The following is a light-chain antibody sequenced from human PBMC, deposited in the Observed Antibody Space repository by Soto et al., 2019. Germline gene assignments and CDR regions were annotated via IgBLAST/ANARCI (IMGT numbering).Light chain of an antibody. Sequence: DIQMTQSPSSLSASVGERVTITCRASQSIDSYLNWYQQKPGKAPKLLIYTASSLQSGVPSRFSGSGFGTDFTLTISSLQPEDFATYYCQQSYSTLYTFGQGTKLETK. V-gene: IGKV1-39*01. CDR3: QQSYSTLYT. J-gene: IGKJ2*01. CDR1: QSIDSY. CDR2: TAS.